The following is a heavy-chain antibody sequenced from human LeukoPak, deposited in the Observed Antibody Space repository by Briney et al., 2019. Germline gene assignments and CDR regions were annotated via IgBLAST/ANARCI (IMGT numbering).Heavy chain of an antibody. CDR2: INWNGGST. V-gene: IGHV3-20*04. CDR1: GFTFSSYA. CDR3: ARGYCSGGSCYSGWFDP. Sequence: PGGSLRLSCAASGFTFSSYAMSWVRQAPGKGLEWVSGINWNGGSTGYADSVKGRFTISRDNAKNSLYLQMNSLRAEDTALYYCARGYCSGGSCYSGWFDPWGQGTLVTVSS. J-gene: IGHJ5*02. D-gene: IGHD2-15*01.